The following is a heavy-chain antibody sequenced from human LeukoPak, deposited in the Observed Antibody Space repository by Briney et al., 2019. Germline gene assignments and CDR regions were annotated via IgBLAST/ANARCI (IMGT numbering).Heavy chain of an antibody. Sequence: GASVKVSCKASGGTFSSYAISWVRQAPGQGLEWMGGIIPIFGTANYAQKFQGRVTITTDESTSTAYMELSSLRSEDTAVYYCARVVYRGYSSSWYENYYYYMDVWGKGTTVTVSS. CDR1: GGTFSSYA. J-gene: IGHJ6*03. D-gene: IGHD6-13*01. CDR2: IIPIFGTA. CDR3: ARVVYRGYSSSWYENYYYYMDV. V-gene: IGHV1-69*05.